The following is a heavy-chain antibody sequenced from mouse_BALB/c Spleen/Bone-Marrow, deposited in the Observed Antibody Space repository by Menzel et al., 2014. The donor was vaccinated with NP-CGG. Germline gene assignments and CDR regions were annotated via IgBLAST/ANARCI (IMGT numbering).Heavy chain of an antibody. V-gene: IGHV2-2*02. CDR2: IWSGGST. CDR1: GFPLTSYG. CDR3: VRNPIRRNAMDY. D-gene: IGHD2-12*01. Sequence: QVQLQQSGPGLVQPSQSLSITRTVSGFPLTSYGVHWIRQSPGKGLEWLGVIWSGGSTDYNAPFISRLSISKDNSKSXVFFKMNSLQANDTAIYYCVRNPIRRNAMDYWGQGTSVTVSS. J-gene: IGHJ4*01.